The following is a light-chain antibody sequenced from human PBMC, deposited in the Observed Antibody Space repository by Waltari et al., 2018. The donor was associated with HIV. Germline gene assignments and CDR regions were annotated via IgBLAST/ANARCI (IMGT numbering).Light chain of an antibody. J-gene: IGLJ1*01. Sequence: QPVLTQPPPASGTPGQRVTISCSGSSSNIGDNYVYWYHQLPDTAPKLLIYRSNQRPSGVPDRFSGSKSDTSASLAISGLRSDDEADYYCAAWDDSLSGYVFVTGTKVTVL. CDR2: RSN. CDR1: SSNIGDNY. V-gene: IGLV1-47*01. CDR3: AAWDDSLSGYV.